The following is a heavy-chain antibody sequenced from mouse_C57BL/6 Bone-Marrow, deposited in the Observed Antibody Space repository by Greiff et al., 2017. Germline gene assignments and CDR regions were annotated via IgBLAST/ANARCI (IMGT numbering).Heavy chain of an antibody. CDR1: GYTFTSYW. CDR3: ARCDITTVVATHWYFDV. Sequence: QVQLQQSGAELVKPGASVKMSCKASGYTFTSYWITWVKQRPGQGLEWIGDIYPGSGSTNYNEKFKSKATLTVDTSSSTAYMQLSSLTSEDSAVYYCARCDITTVVATHWYFDVWGTGTTVTVSS. V-gene: IGHV1-55*01. D-gene: IGHD1-1*01. J-gene: IGHJ1*03. CDR2: IYPGSGST.